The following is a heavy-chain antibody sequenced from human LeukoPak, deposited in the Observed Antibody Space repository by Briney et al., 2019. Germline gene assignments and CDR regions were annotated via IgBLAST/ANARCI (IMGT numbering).Heavy chain of an antibody. CDR2: ISAYNGDT. V-gene: IGHV1-18*01. J-gene: IGHJ4*02. D-gene: IGHD3-22*01. Sequence: ASVKVSCKASGYTFTSYGISWVRQAPGQGLEWMGWISAYNGDTNYAQKLQGRVTMTTDTSTSTAYMELRSLRSDDTAVYYCAKDGINYYDISGYDIWGQGTLVTVSS. CDR1: GYTFTSYG. CDR3: AKDGINYYDISGYDI.